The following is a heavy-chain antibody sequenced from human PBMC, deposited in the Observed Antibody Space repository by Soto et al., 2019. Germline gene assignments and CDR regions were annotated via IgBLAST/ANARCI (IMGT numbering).Heavy chain of an antibody. CDR1: GAAIGGYY. CDR2: INHSGST. J-gene: IGHJ2*01. V-gene: IGHV4-34*01. D-gene: IGHD2-2*01. CDR3: ARGLLCLAAVSRHDL. Sequence: AETLSLTCAVYGAAIGGYYWSWIPQPPRKGLEWIGEINHSGSTNYNPSLKSRVTISVDTSKNQFSLKLSSVTAADTAVYYCARGLLCLAAVSRHDL.